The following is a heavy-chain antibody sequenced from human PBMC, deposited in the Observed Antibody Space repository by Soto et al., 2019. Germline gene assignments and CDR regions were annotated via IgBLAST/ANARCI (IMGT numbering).Heavy chain of an antibody. CDR2: ISNSGRST. CDR1: GLTFSSYA. J-gene: IGHJ4*02. D-gene: IGHD3-3*01. V-gene: IGHV3-23*01. CDR3: AKDALAYYDFWS. Sequence: LRVSCAASGLTFSSYAMSWVRQAPGKGLEWVSHISNSGRSTKYADSVKGRFTISRDNSKNTLYLQMNSLRAEDTAIYYCAKDALAYYDFWSWGQGTLVTVSS.